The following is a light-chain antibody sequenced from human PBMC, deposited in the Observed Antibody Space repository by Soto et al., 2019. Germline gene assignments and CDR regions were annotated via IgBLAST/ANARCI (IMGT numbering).Light chain of an antibody. Sequence: QSVLTQPASVSGSPGQSITISCTGTSSDVGSYNLVSWYQQHPGKAPKLMIYEGSKRPSGVSNRFSGSKSGNTASLTISGLQAEDGADYSCCSYAGSSTYFFGTGTKATAL. J-gene: IGLJ1*01. V-gene: IGLV2-23*01. CDR3: CSYAGSSTYF. CDR2: EGS. CDR1: SSDVGSYNL.